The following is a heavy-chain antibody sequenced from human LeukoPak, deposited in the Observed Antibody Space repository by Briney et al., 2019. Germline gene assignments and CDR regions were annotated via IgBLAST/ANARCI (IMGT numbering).Heavy chain of an antibody. CDR3: ARWRGSGYGLDY. J-gene: IGHJ4*02. D-gene: IGHD5-12*01. CDR2: VHLDGRT. V-gene: IGHV4-4*02. Sequence: PSETLSLTCGVSGGSVTSTNWWTWVRQPPGKGLEWIGEVHLDGRTNYNPSLKSRVTISVDTSKNHFSLKLSFVTAADTAVYHCARWRGSGYGLDYWGQGTLATVSS. CDR1: GGSVTSTNW.